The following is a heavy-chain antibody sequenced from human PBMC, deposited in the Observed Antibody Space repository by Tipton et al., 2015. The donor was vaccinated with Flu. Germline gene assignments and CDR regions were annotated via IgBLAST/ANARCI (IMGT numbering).Heavy chain of an antibody. CDR1: GGSISSGGYY. CDR3: ARHLTGARYGMDV. J-gene: IGHJ6*02. Sequence: TLSLTCTVSGGSISSGGYYWSWIRQHPGKGLEWIGYIYYSGSTYYNPSRKSRVTISVDTSKNQFSLKLSSVTAADTAVYYCARHLTGARYGMDVWGQGPTVIVSS. V-gene: IGHV4-31*03. CDR2: IYYSGST. D-gene: IGHD7-27*01.